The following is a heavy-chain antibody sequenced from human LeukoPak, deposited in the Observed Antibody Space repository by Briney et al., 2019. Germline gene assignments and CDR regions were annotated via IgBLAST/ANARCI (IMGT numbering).Heavy chain of an antibody. V-gene: IGHV3-53*01. J-gene: IGHJ4*02. CDR1: GFTVSNNY. CDR2: IYSGGST. D-gene: IGHD3-22*01. CDR3: AKDRDYYDSSGYYENDY. Sequence: GGSLRLSCAASGFTVSNNYMSWVRQAPGKGLEWVSVIYSGGSTYYADSVKGRFTISRGNSKNTLYLQMNSLRAEDTAVYYCAKDRDYYDSSGYYENDYWGQGTLVTVSS.